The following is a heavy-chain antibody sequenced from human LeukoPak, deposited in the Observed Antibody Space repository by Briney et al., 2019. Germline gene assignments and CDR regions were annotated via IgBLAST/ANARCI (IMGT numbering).Heavy chain of an antibody. J-gene: IGHJ4*02. V-gene: IGHV1-69*05. Sequence: ASVKVSCKASGGTFSSYAISWVRQAPGQGLEWMGRIIPIFGTASYAQKFQGRVTITTDESTSTAYMELSSLRSEDTAVYYCARVPRELGAYWGQGTLVTVSS. CDR2: IIPIFGTA. D-gene: IGHD3-16*01. CDR3: ARVPRELGAY. CDR1: GGTFSSYA.